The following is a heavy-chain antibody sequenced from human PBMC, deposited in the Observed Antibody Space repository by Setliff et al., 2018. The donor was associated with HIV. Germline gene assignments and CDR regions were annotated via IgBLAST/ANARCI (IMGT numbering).Heavy chain of an antibody. CDR1: GYSISSGYY. J-gene: IGHJ4*02. V-gene: IGHV4-38-2*02. CDR2: IYYSGTT. CDR3: ARDRMPMASWVPDK. Sequence: SETLSLTCAVSGYSISSGYYWGWIRQPPGKGLEWIGNIYYSGTTDYNPSLRNRVTISVDSSKNQFSLNLSSVTAADTAVYYCARDRMPMASWVPDKWGQGTLVTVSS. D-gene: IGHD2-2*01.